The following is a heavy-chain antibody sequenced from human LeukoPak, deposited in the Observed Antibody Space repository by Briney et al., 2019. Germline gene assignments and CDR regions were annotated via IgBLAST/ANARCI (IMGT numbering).Heavy chain of an antibody. CDR3: PGVSEQWEPVMDV. D-gene: IGHD1-26*01. CDR2: IIAYNGTA. Sequence: ASVKVSCKASGYTFTSYGISWVRQAPGQGLEWRGWIIAYNGTANYAQKLQGRVTMTTDTCTSTTSMELRGLRSADTAVYSCPGVSEQWEPVMDVWGKGTTVTVSS. CDR1: GYTFTSYG. V-gene: IGHV1-18*01. J-gene: IGHJ6*03.